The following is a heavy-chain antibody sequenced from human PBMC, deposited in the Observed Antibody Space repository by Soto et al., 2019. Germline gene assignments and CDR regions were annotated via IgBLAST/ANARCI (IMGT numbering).Heavy chain of an antibody. CDR1: GGSISSSSYY. CDR3: ARQALGVVIPHWFDP. CDR2: IYYSGST. D-gene: IGHD3-3*01. V-gene: IGHV4-39*01. Sequence: PSETLSLTCTVSGGSISSSSYYWGWIRQPPGKGLEWIGSIYYSGSTYYNPSLKSRVTISVDTSKNQFSLKLSSVTAADTAVYYCARQALGVVIPHWFDPWGQGTLVTVSS. J-gene: IGHJ5*02.